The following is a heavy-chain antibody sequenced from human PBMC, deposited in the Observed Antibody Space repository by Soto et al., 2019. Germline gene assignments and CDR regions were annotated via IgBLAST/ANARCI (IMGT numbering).Heavy chain of an antibody. CDR1: GYSFTSYW. CDR2: IYPGDSDT. J-gene: IGHJ4*02. Sequence: PGETLKISCKGSGYSFTSYWIGWVRQMPGKGLEWMGIIYPGDSDTRYSPSFQGQVTISADKSISTAYLQWSSLKASDTAMYYCARRADYGDYLYYFDYWGQGTLVTVSS. D-gene: IGHD4-17*01. CDR3: ARRADYGDYLYYFDY. V-gene: IGHV5-51*01.